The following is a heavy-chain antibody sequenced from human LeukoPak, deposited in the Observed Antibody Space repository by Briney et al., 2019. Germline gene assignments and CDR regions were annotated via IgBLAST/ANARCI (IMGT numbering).Heavy chain of an antibody. CDR1: GFTFRTYG. V-gene: IGHV3-30*02. D-gene: IGHD2-2*01. CDR2: IRHDGTNK. J-gene: IGHJ4*02. CDR3: AKDLGVPAGYFDS. Sequence: GGPLRLSCAASGFTFRTYGMHLVRQAPGKVRGWVAFIRHDGTNKYYADSVKGRFTISRDNSKKTMYLQMNSLRGEDTTVYYCAKDLGVPAGYFDSWGQGTLVTVSS.